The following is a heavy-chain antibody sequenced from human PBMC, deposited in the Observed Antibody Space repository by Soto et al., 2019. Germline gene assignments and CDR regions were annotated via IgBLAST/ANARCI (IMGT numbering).Heavy chain of an antibody. CDR3: ARAHGSGWGAFDI. D-gene: IGHD3-10*01. CDR1: GGSISRGGYS. J-gene: IGHJ3*02. V-gene: IGHV4-30-2*01. CDR2: IYHSGST. Sequence: QLQLQESGSGLVKPSQTLSLTCAVSGGSISRGGYSWSWIRLPPGKGLEWIGYIYHSGSTYSNPSLKSRVTISVDRSKNQFSLKLSSVTAADTAVYYCARAHGSGWGAFDIWGQGTMVTVSS.